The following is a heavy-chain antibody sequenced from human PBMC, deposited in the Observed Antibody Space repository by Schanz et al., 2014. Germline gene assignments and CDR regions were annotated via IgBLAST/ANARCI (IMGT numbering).Heavy chain of an antibody. D-gene: IGHD2-2*01. CDR2: ISDDGSGK. J-gene: IGHJ3*01. Sequence: QVQLVDSGGGLVKPGGSLRLSCAASGFIFSAYTMNWVRQAPGKGLEWVAVISDDGSGKYSADSVKGRFTISRDNSKNTLYLQMNSLRVDDTAVYYCASSRTRYCSSTSCVPGAFDFWGQGTLVTVSS. V-gene: IGHV3-30*03. CDR1: GFIFSAYT. CDR3: ASSRTRYCSSTSCVPGAFDF.